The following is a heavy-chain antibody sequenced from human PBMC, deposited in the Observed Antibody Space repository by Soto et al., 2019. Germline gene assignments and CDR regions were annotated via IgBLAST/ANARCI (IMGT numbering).Heavy chain of an antibody. V-gene: IGHV3-30*18. CDR1: RFPFSTYG. D-gene: IGHD6-19*01. CDR3: AKSRGSSGWLTHLVSGS. J-gene: IGHJ5*02. Sequence: PGGSLRLSCAASRFPFSTYGMHLVRQSPGKGLEWVAFISYDGSNKYYADSVKGRFTISRDNSKKTLYLQMNSLRAEDTAVYYCAKSRGSSGWLTHLVSGSWGQGIRVPVSS. CDR2: ISYDGSNK.